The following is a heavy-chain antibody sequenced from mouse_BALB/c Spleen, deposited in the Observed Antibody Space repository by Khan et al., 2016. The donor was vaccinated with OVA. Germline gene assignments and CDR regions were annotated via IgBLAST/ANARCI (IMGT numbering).Heavy chain of an antibody. CDR1: GYTFTNYY. CDR2: INPSNGGT. J-gene: IGHJ3*01. CDR3: TRSGYGSFVY. Sequence: QVQLQQSGAELVKPGASVKLSSKASGYTFTNYYMYWVKQRPGQGLEWIGEINPSNGGTNFNEKFKSKATLTVDKSSSTAYMQLSSLTSEDSAVYYCTRSGYGSFVYWGQGTLVTVSA. V-gene: IGHV1S81*02. D-gene: IGHD1-1*02.